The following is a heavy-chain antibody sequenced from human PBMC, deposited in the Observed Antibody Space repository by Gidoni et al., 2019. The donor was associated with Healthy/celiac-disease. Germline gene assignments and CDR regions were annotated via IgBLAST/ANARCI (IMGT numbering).Heavy chain of an antibody. CDR1: GGSVRSGGDY. Sequence: QVQLQESGPGLVKPSQTPSRTCTGTGGSVRSGGDYWSWIRQHPGKGLEWIGYIYYSGSTYYTPSLKSRVPISVDTSKNQFSLKLSSVTAADTAVYYCARGPTTGIPLDYWGQGTLVTVSS. D-gene: IGHD4-4*01. CDR2: IYYSGST. V-gene: IGHV4-31*03. CDR3: ARGPTTGIPLDY. J-gene: IGHJ4*02.